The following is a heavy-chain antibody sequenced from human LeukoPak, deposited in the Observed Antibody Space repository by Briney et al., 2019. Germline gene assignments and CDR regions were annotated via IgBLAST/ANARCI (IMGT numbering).Heavy chain of an antibody. CDR1: GYSFTSYW. D-gene: IGHD5-12*01. J-gene: IGHJ3*02. CDR3: ARQRRGYGDHDAFDI. Sequence: GESLKISCKGSGYSFTSYWIGWVRQMPGKGLEWMGIIYPGDSDTRYSPSFQGQVTISADKSISTAYLQWSSLKASDTAMYYCARQRRGYGDHDAFDIWSQGTMVTVSS. V-gene: IGHV5-51*01. CDR2: IYPGDSDT.